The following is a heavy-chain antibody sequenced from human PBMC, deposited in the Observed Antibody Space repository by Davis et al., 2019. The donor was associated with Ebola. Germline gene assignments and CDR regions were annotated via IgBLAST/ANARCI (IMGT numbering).Heavy chain of an antibody. CDR2: INPNSGDT. CDR1: GYY. CDR3: AREGCSNGVCHDFDY. V-gene: IGHV1-2*06. Sequence: ASVKVSCKGSGYYLHWVRQAPGQGLEWMGRINPNSGDTNYAPNFQGRVTMTRDTSMNTAYMELSRLRSDDTAAYYCAREGCSNGVCHDFDYWGQGTLVTVSS. D-gene: IGHD2-8*01. J-gene: IGHJ4*02.